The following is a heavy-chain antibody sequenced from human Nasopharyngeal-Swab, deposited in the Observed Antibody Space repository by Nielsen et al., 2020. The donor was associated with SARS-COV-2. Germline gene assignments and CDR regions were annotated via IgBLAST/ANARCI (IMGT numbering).Heavy chain of an antibody. CDR2: ISSSSSYI. V-gene: IGHV3-21*01. CDR1: GFTFSSYS. CDR3: ARVVLRFLEWIPRLYGMDV. Sequence: GESLKISCAASGFTFSSYSMNWVRQAPGKGLEWVSSISSSSSYIYYADSVKGRFTISRGNAKNSLYLQMNSLRAEDTAVYYCARVVLRFLEWIPRLYGMDVWGQGTTVTVSS. J-gene: IGHJ6*02. D-gene: IGHD3-3*01.